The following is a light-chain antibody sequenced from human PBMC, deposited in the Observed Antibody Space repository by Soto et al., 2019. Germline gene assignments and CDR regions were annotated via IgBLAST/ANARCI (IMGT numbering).Light chain of an antibody. CDR1: SSDVGGYNY. CDR2: EVS. J-gene: IGLJ3*02. Sequence: QSALTQPASVSGSPGQSITISCTGTSSDVGGYNYVSWYQQHPGKAPKLMIYEVSNRPSGGSNRFSGSKSCNTASLTISGLQAEDEADYYCSSYTSSSTRVFGGGTKPTVL. V-gene: IGLV2-14*01. CDR3: SSYTSSSTRV.